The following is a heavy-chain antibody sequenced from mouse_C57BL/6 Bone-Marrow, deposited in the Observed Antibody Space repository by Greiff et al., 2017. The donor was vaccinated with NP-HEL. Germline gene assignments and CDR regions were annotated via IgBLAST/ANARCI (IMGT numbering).Heavy chain of an antibody. V-gene: IGHV1-52*01. CDR2: IDPSDSET. Sequence: VKLQQPGAELVRPGSSVKLSCKASGYTFTSYWMHWVKQRPIQGLEWIGNIDPSDSETHYNQKFKDKATLTVDKSSSTAYMQLSSLTSEDSAVYYCARGTTVVAPAMDYWGQGTSVTVSS. D-gene: IGHD1-1*01. CDR1: GYTFTSYW. CDR3: ARGTTVVAPAMDY. J-gene: IGHJ4*01.